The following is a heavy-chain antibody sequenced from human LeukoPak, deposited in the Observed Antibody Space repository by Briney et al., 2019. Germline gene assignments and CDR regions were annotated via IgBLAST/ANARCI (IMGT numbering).Heavy chain of an antibody. J-gene: IGHJ4*02. Sequence: PGGSLRLSCAASGFTFSILAMNWVRQAPGKGLEWVASINPDGNKKYSADSVKGRFTISRDNAENSLYLQMNSLRVEDTAFYYCARDLAYSRLDYWGQGMLVTVSS. CDR3: ARDLAYSRLDY. V-gene: IGHV3-7*01. D-gene: IGHD5-18*01. CDR1: GFTFSILA. CDR2: INPDGNKK.